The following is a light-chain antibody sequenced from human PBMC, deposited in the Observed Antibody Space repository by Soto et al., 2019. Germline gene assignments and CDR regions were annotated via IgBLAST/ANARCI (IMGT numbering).Light chain of an antibody. Sequence: EIVFAPSPGTLSLSPGARAPPSCGASQSVSSSHFAWYQQKPGQAPRLLIYGASSRATGIPDRFSGSGSGTDFTLTISRLEPEDFAVYFCQQYVSSPPTFGQGTKVDIK. V-gene: IGKV3-20*01. CDR3: QQYVSSPPT. J-gene: IGKJ1*01. CDR2: GAS. CDR1: QSVSSSH.